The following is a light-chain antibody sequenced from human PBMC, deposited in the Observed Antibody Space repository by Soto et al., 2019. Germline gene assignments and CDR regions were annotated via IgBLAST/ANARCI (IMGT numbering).Light chain of an antibody. CDR1: QSVSSN. Sequence: EIVVTQSPATLSVSPGERATLSCRASQSVSSNLAWYQQKPGQAPRLLIYAASARATGIPARFSGSGSGTDFTLTISILQSEDFAVYYRQQYNNWPYTFGQGTKVDIK. CDR2: AAS. CDR3: QQYNNWPYT. J-gene: IGKJ2*01. V-gene: IGKV3-15*01.